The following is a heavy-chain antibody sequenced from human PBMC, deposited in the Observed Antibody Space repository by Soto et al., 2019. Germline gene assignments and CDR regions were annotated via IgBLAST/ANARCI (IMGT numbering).Heavy chain of an antibody. J-gene: IGHJ4*02. CDR2: IYYSGST. Sequence: SETLSLTCTVSGGSISSSSYYWGWIRQPPGKGLEWIGSIYYSGSTYYNPSLKSRVTISVDTSKNQFSLKLSSVTAADTAVYYCATYRLIAAAGIAYWGQGTLVTVSS. D-gene: IGHD6-13*01. CDR1: GGSISSSSYY. CDR3: ATYRLIAAAGIAY. V-gene: IGHV4-39*01.